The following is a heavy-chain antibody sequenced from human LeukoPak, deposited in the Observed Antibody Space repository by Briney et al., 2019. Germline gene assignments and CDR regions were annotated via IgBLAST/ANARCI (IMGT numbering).Heavy chain of an antibody. J-gene: IGHJ4*02. CDR1: GDSISSGGYS. Sequence: SQTLSLTCAVSGDSISSGGYSWSWIRQPPGKGLEWIGYIYHSGSTYYNPSLKSRVTISVDRSKNQFSLKLSSVTAADTAVYYCAREGRDDGIDYWGQGTLVTVSS. CDR2: IYHSGST. V-gene: IGHV4-30-2*01. D-gene: IGHD1-1*01. CDR3: AREGRDDGIDY.